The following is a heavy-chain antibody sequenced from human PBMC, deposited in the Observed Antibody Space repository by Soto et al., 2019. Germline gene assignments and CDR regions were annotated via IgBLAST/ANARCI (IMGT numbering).Heavy chain of an antibody. Sequence: EVQLLESGGGLVQPGGSLRLSCAASGFTFSNSAMTWVRQAPAKGLKWVSTIRDSDSGGSTFYADSVKGRFTISRDDSKNTLYLQMSSLRAEDTAMYYCAKVRVGIDVDFDDWGQGALVTVSS. CDR3: AKVRVGIDVDFDD. CDR1: GFTFSNSA. V-gene: IGHV3-23*01. D-gene: IGHD2-21*01. CDR2: IRDSDSGGST. J-gene: IGHJ4*02.